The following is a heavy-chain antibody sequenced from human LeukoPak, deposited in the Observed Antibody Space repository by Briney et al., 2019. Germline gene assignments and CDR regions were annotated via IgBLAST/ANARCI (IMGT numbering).Heavy chain of an antibody. D-gene: IGHD3-16*01. V-gene: IGHV4-59*08. Sequence: PSETLSLTCPVSAASITTYYWRWIRQPPGKGLEWVGYIFYTGDTSYSPSLKSRVTISLDTSKNQFSLKLRAVTAADTAVYYCARLKMGAYFDLWGRGTLVTVSS. CDR2: IFYTGDT. CDR1: AASITTYY. J-gene: IGHJ2*01. CDR3: ARLKMGAYFDL.